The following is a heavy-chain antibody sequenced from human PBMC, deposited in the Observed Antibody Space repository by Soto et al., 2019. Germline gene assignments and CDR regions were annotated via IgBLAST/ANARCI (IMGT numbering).Heavy chain of an antibody. V-gene: IGHV2-5*02. CDR2: IYWDDDQ. CDR3: ARIKVVRGDIITDAFDT. D-gene: IGHD3-10*01. Sequence: QVTLKESGRTLVKPTQTLTLTCSFSGFSLRTNGVGVGWIRQPPGKALECLARIYWDDDQRYNPSLKSRLTIPKDTSRNQVVLTMTNMDPVDTATYYCARIKVVRGDIITDAFDTWGQGTMVTVSS. CDR1: GFSLRTNGVG. J-gene: IGHJ3*02.